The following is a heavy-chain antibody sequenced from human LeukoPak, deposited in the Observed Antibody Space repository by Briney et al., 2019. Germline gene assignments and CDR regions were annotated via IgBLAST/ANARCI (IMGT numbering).Heavy chain of an antibody. CDR1: GYSFTSYW. Sequence: GESLKISCKGSGYSFTSYWIGWVRQMPGKGLEWMGIIYPGVSDTRYSPSFQGQVTISADKSISTAYLQWSSLKASDTAMYYCARRDEYYYDSSGYYPLDWYFDLWGRGTLVTVSS. J-gene: IGHJ2*01. CDR2: IYPGVSDT. CDR3: ARRDEYYYDSSGYYPLDWYFDL. V-gene: IGHV5-51*01. D-gene: IGHD3-22*01.